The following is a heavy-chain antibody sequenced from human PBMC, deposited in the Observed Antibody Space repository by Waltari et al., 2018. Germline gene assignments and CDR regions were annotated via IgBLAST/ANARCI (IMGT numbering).Heavy chain of an antibody. CDR1: GLTISDNY. J-gene: IGHJ4*02. CDR3: ARDLVHYFDY. D-gene: IGHD3-16*01. CDR2: LYSAGHT. Sequence: EVQLVESGGGLIQPGGSLRLSCAASGLTISDNYMSWVRQAPGKGLEWVSVLYSAGHTYYADSVKGRFTISRDSSKNTLYLQMNSLRTDDTAVYYCARDLVHYFDYWGQGTLVTVSS. V-gene: IGHV3-53*01.